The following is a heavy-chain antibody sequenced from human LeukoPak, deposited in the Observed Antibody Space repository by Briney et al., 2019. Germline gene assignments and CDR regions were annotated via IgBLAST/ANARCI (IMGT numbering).Heavy chain of an antibody. D-gene: IGHD3-10*01. J-gene: IGHJ4*02. CDR2: IRQDGTER. CDR3: ARDLSLTMVRGVID. Sequence: GGSLRLSCAASELTFSNYWMNWVRQAPGKGLEWVANIRQDGTERSYVDSVKGRFTISRDNAKNTLFLQMNSLRAEDTAVYYCARDLSLTMVRGVIDWGQGTLVTVSS. CDR1: ELTFSNYW. V-gene: IGHV3-7*01.